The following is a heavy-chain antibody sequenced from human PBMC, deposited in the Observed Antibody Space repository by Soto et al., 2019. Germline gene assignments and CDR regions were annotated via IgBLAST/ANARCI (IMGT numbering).Heavy chain of an antibody. CDR1: GYSFTSYW. CDR3: ARRLRDSSGYYYLSAFDI. CDR2: IYPGDSDT. V-gene: IGHV5-51*01. D-gene: IGHD3-22*01. Sequence: GESLKISCKGSGYSFTSYWIGWVRQMPGKGLEWMGIIYPGDSDTRYSPSFQGQVTISADKSISTAYLQWSSLKASDTAMYYCARRLRDSSGYYYLSAFDIWGQGTMVT. J-gene: IGHJ3*02.